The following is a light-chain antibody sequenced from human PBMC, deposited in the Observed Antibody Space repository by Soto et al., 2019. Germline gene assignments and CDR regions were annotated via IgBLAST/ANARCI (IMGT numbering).Light chain of an antibody. CDR2: GAS. J-gene: IGKJ1*01. CDR3: QHRTT. V-gene: IGKV1-39*01. Sequence: DIQMTQSPSSLSASVGDRITITRRASQSIGSYLNWYQQKPGKAPKFLIYGASSLQSGVPSRFSGSGSGTDFTLTISSLQPEDFASYYCQHRTTFGQGTKVDIK. CDR1: QSIGSY.